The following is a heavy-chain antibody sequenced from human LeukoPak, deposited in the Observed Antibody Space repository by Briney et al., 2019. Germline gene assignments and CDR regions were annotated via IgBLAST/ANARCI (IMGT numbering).Heavy chain of an antibody. CDR2: IYTSGST. J-gene: IGHJ4*02. V-gene: IGHV4-4*07. Sequence: KPSETLSLTCTVSGGSSNNYYWSWIRQSAGKGLEWIGRIYTSGSTNYNPSLKSRVSMSVDTSKNQFSLRLRSVTAADTAVYYCARESGYYYDTSGYIFDYWGQGILVTVSS. CDR3: ARESGYYYDTSGYIFDY. D-gene: IGHD3-22*01. CDR1: GGSSNNYY.